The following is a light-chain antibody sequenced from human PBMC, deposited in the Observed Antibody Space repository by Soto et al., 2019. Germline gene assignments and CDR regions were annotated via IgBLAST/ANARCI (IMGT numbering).Light chain of an antibody. V-gene: IGKV3-15*01. CDR1: QSVNSN. CDR2: GAS. J-gene: IGKJ1*01. Sequence: EIFLTQSPATLSVAPGDIATLSCRASQSVNSNLAWYHLKPGQAPRLLIYGASIRAAGIPARFTGSESGTEFTLSISSLQSEDFAVYYCQQYDDWPWTFGHGTKVDIK. CDR3: QQYDDWPWT.